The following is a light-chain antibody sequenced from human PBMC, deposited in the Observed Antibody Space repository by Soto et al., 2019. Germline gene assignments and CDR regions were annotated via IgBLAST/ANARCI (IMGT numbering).Light chain of an antibody. J-gene: IGKJ1*01. CDR3: QQYNSYSGK. CDR1: QSISSW. CDR2: KAS. V-gene: IGKV1-5*03. Sequence: DIQMTQSPSTLSASVLYIVTITFRASQSISSWLAWYQQKPGKAPKLLIYKASSLESGVPSRFSGSGSGTEFTLTISSLQPDDFATYYCQQYNSYSGKFGQGTKVDIK.